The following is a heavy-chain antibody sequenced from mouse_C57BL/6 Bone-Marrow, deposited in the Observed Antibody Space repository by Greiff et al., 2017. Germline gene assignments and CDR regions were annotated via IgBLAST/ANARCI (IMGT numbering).Heavy chain of an antibody. V-gene: IGHV1-50*01. CDR3: ASEGWRGAMDY. J-gene: IGHJ4*01. D-gene: IGHD1-1*02. CDR2: IDPSDSYT. Sequence: QVQLKQPGAELVKPGASVKLSCKASGYTFTSYWMQWVKQRPGQGLEWIGEIDPSDSYTNYNQKFKGKATLTVDTSSSTAYMQLSSLTSEDSAVYYCASEGWRGAMDYWGQGTSDTVSS. CDR1: GYTFTSYW.